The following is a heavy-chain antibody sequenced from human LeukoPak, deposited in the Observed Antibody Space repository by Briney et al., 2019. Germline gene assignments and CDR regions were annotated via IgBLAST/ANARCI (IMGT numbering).Heavy chain of an antibody. CDR3: ARETSGYFDY. CDR2: ISSSGSTI. CDR1: GFTFSSYE. V-gene: IGHV3-48*03. D-gene: IGHD3-22*01. J-gene: IGHJ4*02. Sequence: PGGSLRLSCAASGFTFSSYEMNWVRQAPGKGLEWVSYISSSGSTIYYADSVKGRFTISRDNAKNTLYLQMNSLRAEDTAVYYCARETSGYFDYWGQGTLVTVSS.